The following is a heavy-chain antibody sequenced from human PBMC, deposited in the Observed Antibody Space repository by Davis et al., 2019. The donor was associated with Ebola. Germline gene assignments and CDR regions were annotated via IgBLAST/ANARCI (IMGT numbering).Heavy chain of an antibody. V-gene: IGHV3-11*04. D-gene: IGHD4-17*01. J-gene: IGHJ4*02. Sequence: GESLKISCEVSGFTFSDYYMSWIRQAPGKGLEWIAYIGPSGNSFYCADSVKGRFTISRDNAKNSLYLQMNSLRAEDTAVYYCARDMNPTVFDYWGQGTLVTVSS. CDR2: IGPSGNSF. CDR3: ARDMNPTVFDY. CDR1: GFTFSDYY.